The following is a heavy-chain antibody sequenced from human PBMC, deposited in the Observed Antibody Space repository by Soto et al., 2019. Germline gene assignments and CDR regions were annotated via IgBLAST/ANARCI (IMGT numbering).Heavy chain of an antibody. CDR1: GGSISSSSYY. D-gene: IGHD6-13*01. J-gene: IGHJ4*02. CDR2: IYYSGTT. CDR3: ARGSSFLAAAGPSFDY. Sequence: QLQLQESGPGLAKPSETLSLTCSVSGGSISSSSYYWGWIRQPPGKGPEWIGSIYYSGTTYYNPSRNSRITISVDTSKNQFSLKLFSVTASDTSVYYCARGSSFLAAAGPSFDYWGQGTLVTVSS. V-gene: IGHV4-39*01.